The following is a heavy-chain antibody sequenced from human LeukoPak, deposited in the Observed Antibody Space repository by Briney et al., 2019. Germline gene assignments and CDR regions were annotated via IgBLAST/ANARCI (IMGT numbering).Heavy chain of an antibody. Sequence: GGSLRLSCAASGFTFSSYAMHWVRQAPGKGLEWVAVISYDGNNKYYVDSVKGRFTLSRDNSKNTLYLQMNSLTAEDTAVYFCVRDNSSSWYSNYFDYWGQGTLVTASS. CDR1: GFTFSSYA. D-gene: IGHD6-13*01. V-gene: IGHV3-30*04. CDR2: ISYDGNNK. J-gene: IGHJ4*02. CDR3: VRDNSSSWYSNYFDY.